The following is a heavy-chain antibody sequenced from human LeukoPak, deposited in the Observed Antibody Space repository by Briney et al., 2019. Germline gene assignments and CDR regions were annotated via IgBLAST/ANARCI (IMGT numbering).Heavy chain of an antibody. V-gene: IGHV3-21*01. CDR2: IGGSSSSL. D-gene: IGHD4-17*01. CDR3: AKEAGQDYGALDAFDV. CDR1: GFSFSIYS. J-gene: IGHJ3*01. Sequence: GGSLRLSCAASGFSFSIYSMNWVRQAPGKELEWVLSIGGSSSSLYYAESVKGRFTISRDNARNSLYLQMNSVRAEDTAVYYCAKEAGQDYGALDAFDVWGQGTMVTVSS.